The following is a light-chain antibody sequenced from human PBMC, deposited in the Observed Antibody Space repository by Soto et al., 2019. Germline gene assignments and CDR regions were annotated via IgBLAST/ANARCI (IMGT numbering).Light chain of an antibody. V-gene: IGLV2-14*01. Sequence: QAVLTQPASVSGSPGQSITISCTGTSGDIGGYNYVSWYQQHPGKAPKLLISEVTNRPSGVSNRFSGSKSGNTASLTISGLQAEDEADYYCSSYTSSSTLVFGGGTKLTVL. CDR1: SGDIGGYNY. CDR3: SSYTSSSTLV. J-gene: IGLJ2*01. CDR2: EVT.